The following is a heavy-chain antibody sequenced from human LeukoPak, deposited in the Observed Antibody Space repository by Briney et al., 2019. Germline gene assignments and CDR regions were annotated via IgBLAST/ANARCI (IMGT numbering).Heavy chain of an antibody. CDR2: IYSGGST. J-gene: IGHJ4*02. CDR1: GFTVSSNY. D-gene: IGHD3-10*01. Sequence: GGSLRLSCAASGFTVSSNYMSWVRQAPGKGLEWVSVIYSGGSTYYADSVKGRFTISRDNSKNTLYLQMNSLRAEDTALYYCATVSWYYGSGSYSNYDYWGQGTLVTVSS. CDR3: ATVSWYYGSGSYSNYDY. V-gene: IGHV3-53*05.